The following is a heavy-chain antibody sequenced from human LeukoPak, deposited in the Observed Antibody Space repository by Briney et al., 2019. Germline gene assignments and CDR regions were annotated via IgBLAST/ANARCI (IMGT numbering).Heavy chain of an antibody. CDR3: ARDGSGWSVDY. CDR1: GFTLSNYW. V-gene: IGHV3-74*01. CDR2: INSDGSST. Sequence: PGGSLRLSCAASGFTLSNYWMHWVRQAPGRGLVWVSRINSDGSSTTYADSVKGRFTISRDNAENTLYLQMNSLRAEDTAVYFCARDGSGWSVDYWGQGILVTVSS. D-gene: IGHD6-19*01. J-gene: IGHJ4*02.